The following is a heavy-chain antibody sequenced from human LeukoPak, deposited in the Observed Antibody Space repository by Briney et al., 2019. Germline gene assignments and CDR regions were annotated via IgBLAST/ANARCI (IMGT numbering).Heavy chain of an antibody. CDR2: IRNDGSTK. D-gene: IGHD6-13*01. V-gene: IGHV3-30*02. CDR3: AKVHTSSWGFFEV. Sequence: GGSLRLSCAASGFTFKTYCLHWVRQPPGKGLEWVAFIRNDGSTKYYADSVKGRFTIYRDNSKNTLYLDMNSLTIEETAVYYCAKVHTSSWGFFEVWGRGAPVTVSS. J-gene: IGHJ2*01. CDR1: GFTFKTYC.